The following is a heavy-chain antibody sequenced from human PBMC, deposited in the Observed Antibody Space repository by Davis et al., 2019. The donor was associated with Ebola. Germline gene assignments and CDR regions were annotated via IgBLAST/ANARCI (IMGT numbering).Heavy chain of an antibody. V-gene: IGHV1-2*02. CDR1: GYTFTGYY. Sequence: ASVKVSCKASGYTFTGYYMHWVRQAPGQGLEWMGWINPNSGGTNYAQKFQDRVTMTRDTSISTAYMELSRLRSDDTAVYYCAKFLEWSGGYYYYYMDVWGKGTTVTVSS. CDR3: AKFLEWSGGYYYYYMDV. CDR2: INPNSGGT. D-gene: IGHD3-3*01. J-gene: IGHJ6*03.